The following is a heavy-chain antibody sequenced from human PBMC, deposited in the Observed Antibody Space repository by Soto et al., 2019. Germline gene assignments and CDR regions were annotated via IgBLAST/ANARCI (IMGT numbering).Heavy chain of an antibody. Sequence: QVQLVESGGGVVQPGRSLRLSCAASGFTFSSYGMQWVRQSPGKGLAWVAVVSHDGSTKFYADSVKGRFTISRDKSKNDLYLQMNSLRAEDTAVYYCVKERTAKSATEFDYWGQGTLVTVSS. D-gene: IGHD2-21*02. CDR3: VKERTAKSATEFDY. J-gene: IGHJ4*02. CDR1: GFTFSSYG. CDR2: VSHDGSTK. V-gene: IGHV3-30*18.